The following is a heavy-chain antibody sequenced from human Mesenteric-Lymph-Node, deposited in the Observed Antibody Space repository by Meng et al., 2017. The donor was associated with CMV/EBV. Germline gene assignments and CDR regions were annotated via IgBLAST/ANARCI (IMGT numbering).Heavy chain of an antibody. J-gene: IGHJ4*02. D-gene: IGHD1-7*01. CDR3: ARDISPYNWNYVGGLDY. V-gene: IGHV3-21*01. Sequence: GGSLRLSCEASGFPLSSFSFNWVRQAPGKGLEWVSSISSSSSYIYYADSVKGRFTISRDNAKNSLYLQMNSLRAEDTAVYYCARDISPYNWNYVGGLDYWGQGTLVTVSS. CDR1: GFPLSSFS. CDR2: ISSSSSYI.